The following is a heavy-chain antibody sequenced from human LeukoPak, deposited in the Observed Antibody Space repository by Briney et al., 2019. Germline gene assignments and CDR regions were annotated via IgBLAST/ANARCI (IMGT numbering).Heavy chain of an antibody. CDR2: FYSGGRS. D-gene: IGHD2-21*01. CDR3: ARYYCIGNYCYSTNWFDT. CDR1: GGSINNYY. V-gene: IGHV4-59*12. Sequence: SETLSLTCAVSGGSINNYYWSLIRQPPGKGLEWIGYFYSGGRSNFNPSLTSRVTMSVDTSKNQFFLELSSVTAADTAVYFCARYYCIGNYCYSTNWFDTWGQGTLVTVSS. J-gene: IGHJ5*02.